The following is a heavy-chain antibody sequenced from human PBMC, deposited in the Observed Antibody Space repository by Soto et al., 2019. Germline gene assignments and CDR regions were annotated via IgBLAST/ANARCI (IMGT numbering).Heavy chain of an antibody. CDR3: ARHRRMVRGVIITFLSWFDP. CDR2: ISAYNGNT. J-gene: IGHJ5*02. V-gene: IGHV1-18*01. CDR1: GYTFTSYG. Sequence: ASVKVSCKASGYTFTSYGISWLRQAPGQGLEWMGWISAYNGNTNYAQKLQGRVTMTTDTSTSTAYMELRSLRSDDTAVYYCARHRRMVRGVIITFLSWFDPWGQGTLVIVSS. D-gene: IGHD3-10*01.